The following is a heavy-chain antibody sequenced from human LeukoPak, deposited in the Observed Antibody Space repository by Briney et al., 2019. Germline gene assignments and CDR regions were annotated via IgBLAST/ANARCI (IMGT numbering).Heavy chain of an antibody. Sequence: SQTLSLTCAISGDSVSSNSAAWDWLRQSPSRGFEWLGRTYYRYKWYNDYAVSVKSRITINPHTSKNQFSLQLNSVTPEDTAVYYCARYPGIAVAGTRRLLDYYYYMDVWGKGTTVTVSS. CDR3: ARYPGIAVAGTRRLLDYYYYMDV. CDR1: GDSVSSNSAA. D-gene: IGHD6-19*01. CDR2: TYYRYKWYN. J-gene: IGHJ6*03. V-gene: IGHV6-1*01.